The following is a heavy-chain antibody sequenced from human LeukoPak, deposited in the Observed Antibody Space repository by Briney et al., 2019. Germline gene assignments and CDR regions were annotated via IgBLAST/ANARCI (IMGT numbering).Heavy chain of an antibody. CDR3: ARTDSSGYYHFDY. D-gene: IGHD3-22*01. CDR1: GYSISSAYY. V-gene: IGHV4-38-2*02. CDR2: LYLSGST. J-gene: IGHJ4*02. Sequence: SETLSLTCTVSGYSISSAYYWGWIRQPPGKGLEWIGSLYLSGSTYYHPSLKSRVTISVDTSKNQFSLKLSSVTAADTAVYYCARTDSSGYYHFDYWGQGTLVTVSS.